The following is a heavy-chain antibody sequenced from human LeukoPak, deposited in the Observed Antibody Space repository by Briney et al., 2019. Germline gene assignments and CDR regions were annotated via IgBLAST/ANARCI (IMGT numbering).Heavy chain of an antibody. CDR2: ISAYNGNT. Sequence: ALVKVSCKASGYTFTSYSINWVRQAPGQGLEWMAWISAYNGNTNYAQKFHGRVTLTRDTSTSTAYMELRSLRSDDTAVYFCARGMSGYTEDPFDIWGQGTVVTVSS. J-gene: IGHJ3*02. D-gene: IGHD2-2*02. CDR1: GYTFTSYS. CDR3: ARGMSGYTEDPFDI. V-gene: IGHV1-18*01.